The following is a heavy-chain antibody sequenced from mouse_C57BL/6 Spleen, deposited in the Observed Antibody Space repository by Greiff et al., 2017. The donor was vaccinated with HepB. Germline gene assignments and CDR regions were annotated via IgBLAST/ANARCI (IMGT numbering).Heavy chain of an antibody. CDR2: IDPSDSYT. Sequence: VQLQQSGAELVMPGASVKLSCKASGYTFTSYWMHWVKQRPGQGLEWIGEIDPSDSYTNYNQKFKGKSTLTVDKSSSTAYMQLSSLTSEDPAVYYCALIYDGYPRVWGTGTTVTVSS. CDR1: GYTFTSYW. CDR3: ALIYDGYPRV. J-gene: IGHJ1*03. V-gene: IGHV1-69*01. D-gene: IGHD2-3*01.